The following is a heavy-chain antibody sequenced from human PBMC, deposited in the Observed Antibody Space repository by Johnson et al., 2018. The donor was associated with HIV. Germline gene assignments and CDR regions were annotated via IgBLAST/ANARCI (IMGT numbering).Heavy chain of an antibody. D-gene: IGHD2-2*01. CDR1: GFTFSSYW. J-gene: IGHJ3*02. Sequence: EVQLVESGGGVVQRGGSLRVSCAASGFTFSSYWMRWVRQAPGKGLEWVANIKQDGSESYYVDSMKGRFTLSRSNAKNSLYLQMNSLRADDTAVYYWAGHASWGVGADAFDIWGQGTMVTVSS. CDR3: AGHASWGVGADAFDI. CDR2: IKQDGSES. V-gene: IGHV3-7*05.